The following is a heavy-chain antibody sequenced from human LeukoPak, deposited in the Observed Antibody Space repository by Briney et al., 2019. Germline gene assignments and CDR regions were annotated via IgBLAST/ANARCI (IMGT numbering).Heavy chain of an antibody. CDR1: GGSIGTYY. Sequence: SETLSLTCTVSGGSIGTYYWSWIRQSPAKGLEWIGYIYVTGTRYNPYLQSRVTISVDRSRNQFFLKMRSVTAADTAVYYCARHIGGGIEDMDVWGKGTKVIVSS. V-gene: IGHV4-59*08. CDR3: ARHIGGGIEDMDV. CDR2: IYVTGT. J-gene: IGHJ6*03. D-gene: IGHD3-16*02.